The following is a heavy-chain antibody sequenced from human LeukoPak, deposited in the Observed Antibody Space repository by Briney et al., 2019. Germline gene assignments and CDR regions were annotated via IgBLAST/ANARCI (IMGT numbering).Heavy chain of an antibody. CDR1: GGSFSGYY. D-gene: IGHD1-14*01. Sequence: SETLSLTCAVYGGSFSGYYWSWIRQPPGKGLEWIGEINHSGSTNYNPSLKSRVTISVDTSKNQFSLKLSSVTAADTAVYYCARLNQILRRFDYWGQGTLVTVSS. CDR3: ARLNQILRRFDY. V-gene: IGHV4-34*01. CDR2: INHSGST. J-gene: IGHJ4*02.